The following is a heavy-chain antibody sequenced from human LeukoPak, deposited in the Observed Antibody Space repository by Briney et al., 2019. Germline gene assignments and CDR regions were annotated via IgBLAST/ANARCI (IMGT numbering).Heavy chain of an antibody. D-gene: IGHD4/OR15-4a*01. CDR3: AHKMTMATSFHY. Sequence: SGPTLVNPTQTLTLTCTFSGFSLSTSGVGVGWIRQPPGKALECLAVIYWDDDKHYSPSLKSRLTVTKDTSKHQVVLTMTNVDPVDTATYYCAHKMTMATSFHYWGQGTLVTVSS. V-gene: IGHV2-5*02. CDR1: GFSLSTSGVG. J-gene: IGHJ4*02. CDR2: IYWDDDK.